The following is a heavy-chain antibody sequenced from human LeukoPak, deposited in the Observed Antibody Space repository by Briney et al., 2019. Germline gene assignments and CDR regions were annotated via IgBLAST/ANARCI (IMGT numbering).Heavy chain of an antibody. CDR1: GGSISSYY. D-gene: IGHD3-9*01. CDR3: ARVQFEVSDAFDI. V-gene: IGHV4-59*12. CDR2: IYYSGST. J-gene: IGHJ3*02. Sequence: PSETLSLTCTVSGGSISSYYWSWIRQPPGKGLEWIGYIYYSGSTYYNPSLKSRVTISVDRSKNQFSLKLSSVTAADTAVYYCARVQFEVSDAFDIWGQGTMVTVSS.